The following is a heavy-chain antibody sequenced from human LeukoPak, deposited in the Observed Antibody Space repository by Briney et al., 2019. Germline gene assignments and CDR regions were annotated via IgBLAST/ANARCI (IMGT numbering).Heavy chain of an antibody. D-gene: IGHD1-26*01. J-gene: IGHJ4*02. CDR1: GFTFSDYA. Sequence: GGSLRLSCAASGFTFSDYAMHWVRQAPGKELEYVSAISSNGGSIHYANSVKGRFTISRDNSKNTLYLQMDSLRAEDMAVYYCARDGGGYSGSPFLDYWGQGTLVTVSS. CDR2: ISSNGGSI. V-gene: IGHV3-64*01. CDR3: ARDGGGYSGSPFLDY.